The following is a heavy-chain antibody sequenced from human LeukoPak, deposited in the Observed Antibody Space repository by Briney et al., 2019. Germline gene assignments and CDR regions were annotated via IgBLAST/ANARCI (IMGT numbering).Heavy chain of an antibody. D-gene: IGHD3-3*01. V-gene: IGHV3-74*01. CDR1: GFTFSNYW. CDR3: VSGSLQSGYNFDY. J-gene: IGHJ4*02. Sequence: GGSLRLSCAASGFTFSNYWMHWIRQVPGKGLVWVSHIKTDGSATNYADSVKGRFTISRDNARNTLYLQMNSLRAEDTAVYYCVSGSLQSGYNFDYWGQGALVTVSS. CDR2: IKTDGSAT.